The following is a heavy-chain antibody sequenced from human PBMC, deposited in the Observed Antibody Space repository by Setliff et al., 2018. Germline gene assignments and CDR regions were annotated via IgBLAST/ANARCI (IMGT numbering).Heavy chain of an antibody. Sequence: ASVKVSCKASGNRFTDYFLHWVRQAPGQGLEWMGWINPNSGDTHSAQKFQGRVTMTRDTSINTAYMELSSLTSDDTAFYYCARGVGAVGDFWGQGTLVTVSS. D-gene: IGHD1-26*01. V-gene: IGHV1-2*02. CDR1: GNRFTDYF. J-gene: IGHJ4*02. CDR3: ARGVGAVGDF. CDR2: INPNSGDT.